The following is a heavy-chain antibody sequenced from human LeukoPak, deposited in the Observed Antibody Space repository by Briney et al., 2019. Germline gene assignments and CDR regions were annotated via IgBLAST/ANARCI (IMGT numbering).Heavy chain of an antibody. CDR3: ARLVIP. J-gene: IGHJ5*02. V-gene: IGHV4-61*02. Sequence: SETLSLTCTVSGGSISSGSYYWSWIRQPAGKGLEWIGRIYTSGSTNYNPSLNSRVTISVDTSKNHFSLTVNSVTAADTAVYYCARLVIPWGQGILVTVSS. CDR1: GGSISSGSYY. CDR2: IYTSGST. D-gene: IGHD3-10*01.